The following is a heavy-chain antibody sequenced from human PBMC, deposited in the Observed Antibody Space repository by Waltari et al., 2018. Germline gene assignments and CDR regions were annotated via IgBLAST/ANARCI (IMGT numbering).Heavy chain of an antibody. Sequence: QVQLQQWGAGLWRHSETLSLTRAVYGGSFSVYYWSWIRQPPGKGLEWIGEVNYYGRTNYNPSLKSRVTISVDRSKKQFSLKVTSVTAADTALYYGLNVWGQGTTVAVSS. V-gene: IGHV4-34*01. J-gene: IGHJ6*02. CDR3: LNV. CDR1: GGSFSVYY. CDR2: VNYYGRT.